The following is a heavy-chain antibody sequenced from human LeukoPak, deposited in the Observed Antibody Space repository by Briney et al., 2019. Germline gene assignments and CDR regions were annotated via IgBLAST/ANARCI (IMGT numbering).Heavy chain of an antibody. J-gene: IGHJ4*02. D-gene: IGHD5-18*01. Sequence: QPGGSLRLSCAASGFTFSSFEMNWVRQAPGKGLEWVSYISSSGSTIYYADSVKGRFTISRDNAKNSLYLQMSSLRTEDTAVYYCARDRSYGSFNYWGQGTLVTASS. CDR3: ARDRSYGSFNY. CDR2: ISSSGSTI. CDR1: GFTFSSFE. V-gene: IGHV3-48*03.